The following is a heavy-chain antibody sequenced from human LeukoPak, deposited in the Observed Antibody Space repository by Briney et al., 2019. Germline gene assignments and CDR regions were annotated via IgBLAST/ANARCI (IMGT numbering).Heavy chain of an antibody. CDR3: ARARLNYYDSSPSAFDI. CDR2: INHSGST. CDR1: GGSFSGYY. J-gene: IGHJ3*02. Sequence: SETLSLTCAVYGGSFSGYYWSWIRQPPGKGLEWIGEINHSGSTNYNPSLKSRVTISVDTSKNQFSLKLSSVTAADTAVYYCARARLNYYDSSPSAFDIWGQGTMVTVSS. D-gene: IGHD3-22*01. V-gene: IGHV4-34*01.